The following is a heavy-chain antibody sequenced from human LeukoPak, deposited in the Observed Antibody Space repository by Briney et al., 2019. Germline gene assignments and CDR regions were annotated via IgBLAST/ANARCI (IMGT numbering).Heavy chain of an antibody. CDR2: INGDGSST. V-gene: IGHV3-74*01. J-gene: IGHJ4*02. Sequence: GGSLRLSCAASGFTFSSYWMHWVRQPPGKGLVWVSRINGDGSSTTCADSVKGRFTFSRDNAKNTLYLQMNSLRAEDTAMYYCARSATGAYFDYWGQGTLVTVSS. D-gene: IGHD4/OR15-4a*01. CDR3: ARSATGAYFDY. CDR1: GFTFSSYW.